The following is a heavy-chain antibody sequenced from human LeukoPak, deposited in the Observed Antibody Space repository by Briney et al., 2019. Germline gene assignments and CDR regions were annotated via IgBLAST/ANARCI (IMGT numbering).Heavy chain of an antibody. CDR3: TTGQGQWLVDAFDI. Sequence: PGGSLRLSCAASGFPFSNYAMSWVRQAPGKGLEWVSAISGSGGSTYYADSVKGRFTISRDNSKNMLYLQMNSLKTEDTAVYYCTTGQGQWLVDAFDIWGQGTIVTVSS. D-gene: IGHD6-19*01. V-gene: IGHV3-23*01. J-gene: IGHJ3*02. CDR1: GFPFSNYA. CDR2: ISGSGGST.